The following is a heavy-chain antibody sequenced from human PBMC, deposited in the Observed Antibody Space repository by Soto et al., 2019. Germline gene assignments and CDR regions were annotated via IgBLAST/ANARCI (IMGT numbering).Heavy chain of an antibody. J-gene: IGHJ6*02. D-gene: IGHD2-21*02. V-gene: IGHV1-46*01. CDR1: QYNFTNYC. CDR2: INPSGGST. Sequence: QVQLVQSGAESKTPGASVKVSCKASQYNFTNYCVHWVRQAPGQGLEWMGVINPSGGSTKYAQRFRGRVTMTRDTSTNTVYMDLRSLRPEDTAVYFCARALYDTASVPVGAESRYYVMDVWGRGTTVTVSS. CDR3: ARALYDTASVPVGAESRYYVMDV.